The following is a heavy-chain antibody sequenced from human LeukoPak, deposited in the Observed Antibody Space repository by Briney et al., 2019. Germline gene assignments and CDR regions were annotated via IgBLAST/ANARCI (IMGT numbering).Heavy chain of an antibody. V-gene: IGHV1-18*01. J-gene: IGHJ3*02. Sequence: GASMKVSCKASGYTFTSYGISWVRQAPGQGLEWMGWISAYNGNTNYAQKLQGRVTMTTDTSTSTAYMELRSLRSDDTAVYYCARSEVVVPAAIVDAFDIWGQGTMVTVSS. CDR1: GYTFTSYG. CDR3: ARSEVVVPAAIVDAFDI. D-gene: IGHD2-2*01. CDR2: ISAYNGNT.